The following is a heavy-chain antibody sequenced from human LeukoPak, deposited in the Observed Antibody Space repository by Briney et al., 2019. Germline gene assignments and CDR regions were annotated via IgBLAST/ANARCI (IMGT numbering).Heavy chain of an antibody. V-gene: IGHV1-8*01. CDR1: GYTFTSYD. D-gene: IGHD2-2*01. J-gene: IGHJ6*02. CDR2: MNPNSGNT. Sequence: GASVKVSCKASGYTFTSYDINWVRQATGQGLEWMGWMNPNSGNTGYAQKFQGRVTMTRNTSISTAYMELSSLRSEDTAVYYCARGRGYRSSTSCYYYYGMDVWGQGTTVTVSS. CDR3: ARGRGYRSSTSCYYYYGMDV.